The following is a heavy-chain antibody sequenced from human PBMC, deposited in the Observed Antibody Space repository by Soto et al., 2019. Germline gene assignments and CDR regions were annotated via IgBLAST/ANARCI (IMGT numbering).Heavy chain of an antibody. CDR2: IWYDGSNK. D-gene: IGHD4-17*01. CDR3: ARDLGDYGDLGAYYYGMDV. CDR1: GFTFSSYG. V-gene: IGHV3-33*01. J-gene: IGHJ6*02. Sequence: PGGTLRLSCAASGFTFSSYGMHWVRPAPGQGLERVAVIWYDGSNKSYADSVKGRFPISRDNSKNTLYLQMNSLRAEDTAVYYCARDLGDYGDLGAYYYGMDVWGQGTTVTVSS.